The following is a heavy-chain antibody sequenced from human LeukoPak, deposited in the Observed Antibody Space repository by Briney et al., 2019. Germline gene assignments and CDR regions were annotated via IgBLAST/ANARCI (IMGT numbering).Heavy chain of an antibody. CDR2: IYYSGST. CDR3: ARTEGNYYYMDV. J-gene: IGHJ6*03. D-gene: IGHD2-21*02. Sequence: SETLSLTCTVSGGSISSSSYYWGWIRQPPGKGLEWIGYIYYSGSTYYNPSLKSRVTISIDTSKNQFSLKLSSVTAADTAVYYCARTEGNYYYMDVWGKGTTVTVSS. CDR1: GGSISSSSYY. V-gene: IGHV4-30-4*08.